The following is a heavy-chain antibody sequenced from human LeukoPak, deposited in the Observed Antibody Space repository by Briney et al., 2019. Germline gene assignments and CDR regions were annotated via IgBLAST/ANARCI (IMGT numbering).Heavy chain of an antibody. CDR1: GGTFSSYA. CDR2: IIPIFGTA. J-gene: IGHJ6*04. D-gene: IGHD3-10*01. Sequence: SVKVSCKASGGTFSSYAISWMRQAPGQGLEWMGGIIPIFGTANYAQKFQGRVTITADESTSTAYMELSSLRSEDTAVYYCARRGIYYYGSGSYYHGMDVWGKGTTVTVSS. V-gene: IGHV1-69*13. CDR3: ARRGIYYYGSGSYYHGMDV.